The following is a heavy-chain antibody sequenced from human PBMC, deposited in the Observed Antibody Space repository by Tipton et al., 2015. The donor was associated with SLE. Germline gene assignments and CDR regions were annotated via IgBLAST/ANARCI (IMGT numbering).Heavy chain of an antibody. CDR3: ARRALTWAYYYYMDV. Sequence: SLRLSCAASGFIFSNYEMNWVRRAPGKGLEWASYISRRSNTIHYADSVMGRFTISRDNAKDSLSLQMDSLRAEDTAVYYCARRALTWAYYYYMDVWGKGTTVTVSS. CDR1: GFIFSNYE. D-gene: IGHD1-14*01. CDR2: ISRRSNTI. J-gene: IGHJ6*03. V-gene: IGHV3-48*03.